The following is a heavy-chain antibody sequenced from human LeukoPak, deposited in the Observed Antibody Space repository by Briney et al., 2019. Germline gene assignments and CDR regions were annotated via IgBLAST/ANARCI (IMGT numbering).Heavy chain of an antibody. V-gene: IGHV1-69*13. Sequence: ASVKVSCKASGGTFSSYAISWVRPAPGQGLEWMGGIIPIFGTANYAQKFQGRVTITADESTSTAYMELSSLRSEDTAVYYCARDDCSGGSCYFTGDYWGQGTLVTVSS. CDR1: GGTFSSYA. CDR3: ARDDCSGGSCYFTGDY. J-gene: IGHJ4*02. CDR2: IIPIFGTA. D-gene: IGHD2-15*01.